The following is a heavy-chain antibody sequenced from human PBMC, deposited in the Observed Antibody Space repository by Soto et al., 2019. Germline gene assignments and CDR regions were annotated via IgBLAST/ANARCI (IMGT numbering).Heavy chain of an antibody. Sequence: LRLSCAASGFTFSSYGMHWVRQAPGKGLEWVAVIWYDGSNKYYAESVKGRFTISRDNSKNTLYLQMNNLRAEDTAVYYCARDSHVGSGWQLTADYWGQGTLVTVSS. CDR2: IWYDGSNK. V-gene: IGHV3-33*01. J-gene: IGHJ4*02. CDR3: ARDSHVGSGWQLTADY. D-gene: IGHD6-19*01. CDR1: GFTFSSYG.